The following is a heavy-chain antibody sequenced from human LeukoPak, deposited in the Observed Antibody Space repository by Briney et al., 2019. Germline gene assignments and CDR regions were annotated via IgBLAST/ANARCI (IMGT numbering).Heavy chain of an antibody. J-gene: IGHJ4*02. D-gene: IGHD3-10*01. V-gene: IGHV1-8*01. CDR2: MNPNSGNT. CDR3: ARSRFSRRITMVRGVIMFDY. Sequence: GASVTLSCKASGYTFTSYDINWVRQAPGQGLEWMGWMNPNSGNTGYAQKFQGRVTMTRNTSISTAYMELSSLRCEDTAVYYCARSRFSRRITMVRGVIMFDYWGQGTLVTVSS. CDR1: GYTFTSYD.